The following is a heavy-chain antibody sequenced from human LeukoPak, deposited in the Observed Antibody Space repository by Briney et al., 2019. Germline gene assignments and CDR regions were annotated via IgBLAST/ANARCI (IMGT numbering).Heavy chain of an antibody. CDR3: ARDERYSDADHHYPDLGY. D-gene: IGHD3-16*01. V-gene: IGHV1-2*02. CDR1: GYTFTGHY. Sequence: ASVKVSCKASGYTFTGHYMNWVRLAPGQGLEWMGWINPNGGATRYAQKFQGRVTLTCDTSIRTTYMELSSLTSDDTAVYYCARDERYSDADHHYPDLGYWGQGTLVTVSS. J-gene: IGHJ4*02. CDR2: INPNGGAT.